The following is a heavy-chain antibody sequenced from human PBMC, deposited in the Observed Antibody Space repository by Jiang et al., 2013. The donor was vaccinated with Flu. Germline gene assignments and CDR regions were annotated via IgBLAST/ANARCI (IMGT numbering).Heavy chain of an antibody. CDR2: FDPEDGET. J-gene: IGHJ4*02. CDR1: GHTLTASS. CDR3: ARDVGEVDY. D-gene: IGHD3-16*01. Sequence: GAEVKKPGASVKVSCKVSGHTLTASSMHWVRQAPGKGLEWVGGFDPEDGETVYTQKFQGRLTMTEDTFIDTAYMELSRLRSDDTAVYYCARDVGEVDYWGQGTLVTVSS. V-gene: IGHV1-24*01.